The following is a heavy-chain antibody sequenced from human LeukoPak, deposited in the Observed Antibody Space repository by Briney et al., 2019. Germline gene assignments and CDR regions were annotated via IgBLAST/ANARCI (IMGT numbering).Heavy chain of an antibody. J-gene: IGHJ1*01. Sequence: GGSLRLSCVPSGFTFRDYYMGCIRRSPGEGVEWVSYISSSSSYIDYTDSVKGRFTIPKDNAKNTLYLQMNSLRAEDTAIYYSARGYCSTTSCEYFQHWGQGTLVTVSA. CDR1: GFTFRDYY. CDR2: ISSSSSYI. D-gene: IGHD2-2*01. V-gene: IGHV3-11*06. CDR3: ARGYCSTTSCEYFQH.